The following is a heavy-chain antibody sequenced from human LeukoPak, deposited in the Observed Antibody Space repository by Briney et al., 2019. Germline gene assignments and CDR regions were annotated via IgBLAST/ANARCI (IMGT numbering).Heavy chain of an antibody. V-gene: IGHV3-7*01. D-gene: IGHD3-3*01. CDR1: GFSFSNYW. J-gene: IGHJ4*02. CDR3: ATDRGWRTSGYYLYYFEY. CDR2: IKHDGSEK. Sequence: HPGGSLRLSCAASGFSFSNYWMGWVRQAPGKGLEWVARIKHDGSEKYYVDSVRGRFTISRDNTKNLLYLQMSSLRAEDTAVYYCATDRGWRTSGYYLYYFEYWGQGTLVTFSS.